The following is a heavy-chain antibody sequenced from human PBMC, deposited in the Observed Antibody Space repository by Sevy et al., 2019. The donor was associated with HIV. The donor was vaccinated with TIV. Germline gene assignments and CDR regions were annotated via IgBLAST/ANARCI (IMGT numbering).Heavy chain of an antibody. CDR2: IWYDGSNK. Sequence: SLRLSCAASGFTFSSYGMHWVRQAPGKGLEWVAVIWYDGSNKYYADSVKGRFTISRDNSKNTLYLQMNSLRAEDTAVYYCARDPAGEGYAIRYFQHWGQGTLVTVSS. J-gene: IGHJ1*01. CDR3: ARDPAGEGYAIRYFQH. D-gene: IGHD3-10*01. V-gene: IGHV3-33*01. CDR1: GFTFSSYG.